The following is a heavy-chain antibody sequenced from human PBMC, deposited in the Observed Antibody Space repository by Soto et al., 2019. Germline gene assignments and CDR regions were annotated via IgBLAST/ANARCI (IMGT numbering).Heavy chain of an antibody. CDR1: GGTFSSYA. CDR2: IIPIFGTA. CDR3: ATVQDFWSGSRPLYYFDY. V-gene: IGHV1-69*13. J-gene: IGHJ4*02. Sequence: ASVKVSCKASGGTFSSYAISWVRQAPGQGLEWMGGIIPIFGTANYAQKFQGRVTITADESTSTAYMELSSLRSEDTAVYYCATVQDFWSGSRPLYYFDYWGQGTLVTVSS. D-gene: IGHD3-3*01.